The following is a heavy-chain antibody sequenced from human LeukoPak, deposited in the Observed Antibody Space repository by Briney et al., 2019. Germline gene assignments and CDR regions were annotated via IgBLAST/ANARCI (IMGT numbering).Heavy chain of an antibody. CDR1: GGSISSYY. CDR2: IYTSGNT. Sequence: PAQTLSLTCTVSGGSISSYYWSWIRQPAGNGLDRIGRIYTSGNTNYNPSLKRRVTMSVDTPKHPFSLKLRSVTAADTAVYYCAREGHYSYYYMDVWGKGTTVTISS. V-gene: IGHV4-4*07. J-gene: IGHJ6*03. CDR3: AREGHYSYYYMDV.